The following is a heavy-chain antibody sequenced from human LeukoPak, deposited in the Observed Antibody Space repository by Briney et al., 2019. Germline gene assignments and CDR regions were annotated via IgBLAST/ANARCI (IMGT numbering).Heavy chain of an antibody. CDR2: IKQDGSEK. CDR1: GFTFSSYW. D-gene: IGHD3-3*01. J-gene: IGHJ4*02. V-gene: IGHV3-7*01. CDR3: ARAASTFYDFWSGYSNY. Sequence: GGSLRLSCAASGFTFSSYWMSWVRQAPGKGLEWVANIKQDGSEKYCVDSVKGRFTISRDNAKNSLYLQMNGLRAEDTAVYYCARAASTFYDFWSGYSNYWGQGTLVTVSS.